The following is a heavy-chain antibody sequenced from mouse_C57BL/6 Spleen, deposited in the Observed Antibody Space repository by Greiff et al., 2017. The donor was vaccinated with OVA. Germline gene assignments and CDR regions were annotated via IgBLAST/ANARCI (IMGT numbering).Heavy chain of an antibody. Sequence: VQLQESGPELVKPGASVKISCKASGYAFSSSWMNWVKQRPGKGLEWIGRIYPGDGDTNYNGKFKGKATLTADKSSSTAYMQLSSLTSEDSAVYFGARSEVRHYAIDDCGQGTSLTVSS. J-gene: IGHJ4*01. V-gene: IGHV1-82*01. CDR1: GYAFSSSW. CDR2: IYPGDGDT. CDR3: ARSEVRHYAIDD.